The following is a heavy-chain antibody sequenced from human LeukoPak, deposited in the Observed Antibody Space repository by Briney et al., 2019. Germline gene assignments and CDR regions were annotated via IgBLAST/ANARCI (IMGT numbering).Heavy chain of an antibody. J-gene: IGHJ4*02. Sequence: PGGSLRLSYAVSGFAVNDNYMTWVRQAPGRGLEWVSILYSAGATYYTDSVRGRFSIARDSSKNALFLQMNSLRAEDTAVYYCASGAPGVRKFYSDPLHNWGQGTLVTVSS. CDR1: GFAVNDNY. V-gene: IGHV3-53*01. CDR2: LYSAGAT. CDR3: ASGAPGVRKFYSDPLHN. D-gene: IGHD2-15*01.